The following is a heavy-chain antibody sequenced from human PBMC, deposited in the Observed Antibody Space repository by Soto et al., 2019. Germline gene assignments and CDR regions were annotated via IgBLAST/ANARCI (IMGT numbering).Heavy chain of an antibody. Sequence: PSETLSLPCTVSGGSISSYYWSWIRQPPGKGLEWIGYIYYSGSTNYNPSLKSRVTISVDTSKNQFSLKLSSVTAADTAVYYCVGSSNHWFDPRGQGTLVTVSS. CDR2: IYYSGST. J-gene: IGHJ5*02. V-gene: IGHV4-59*01. D-gene: IGHD3-10*01. CDR3: VGSSNHWFDP. CDR1: GGSISSYY.